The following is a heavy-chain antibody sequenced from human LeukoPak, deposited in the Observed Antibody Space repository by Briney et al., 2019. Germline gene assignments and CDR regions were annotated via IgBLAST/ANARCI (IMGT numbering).Heavy chain of an antibody. CDR3: ARDQGVLWFGDLPSGGFGS. D-gene: IGHD3-10*01. CDR1: GFTFSSYA. Sequence: GGSLRLSCAASGFTFSSYAMSWVRQAPGKGLEWVSAISGSGGSTYYADSVKGRFTISRDNSKNTLYLQMNNLRAEDTAVYYCARDQGVLWFGDLPSGGFGSWGQGTLVTVSS. V-gene: IGHV3-23*01. CDR2: ISGSGGST. J-gene: IGHJ4*02.